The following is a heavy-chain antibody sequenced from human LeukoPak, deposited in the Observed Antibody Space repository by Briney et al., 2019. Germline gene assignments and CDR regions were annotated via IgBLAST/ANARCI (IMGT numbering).Heavy chain of an antibody. J-gene: IGHJ4*02. V-gene: IGHV4-34*01. CDR3: ARGYYYGSGSYHPY. CDR2: INHSGST. CDR1: GGSFSGYY. D-gene: IGHD3-10*01. Sequence: PSETLSLTCAVYGGSFSGYYWSWIRQPPGKGLEWIGEINHSGSTIYNPSLKSRVTISVDTSKNQFSLKLSSVTAADTAVYYCARGYYYGSGSYHPYWGQGTLVTVSS.